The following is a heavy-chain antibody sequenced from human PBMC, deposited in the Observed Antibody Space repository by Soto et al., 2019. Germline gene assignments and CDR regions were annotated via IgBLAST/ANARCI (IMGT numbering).Heavy chain of an antibody. CDR3: ARGFVVTAGPDY. CDR2: IWDDGSDD. J-gene: IGHJ4*02. CDR1: GFTFSTYG. V-gene: IGHV3-33*01. Sequence: QVQLVESGGGVVQPGRSLRLSCAASGFTFSTYGMHWVRQAPGKGLEWVAVIWDDGSDDYYADSVKGRFTISRDNSKNTLYLQMSSLRAEDTAVYYCARGFVVTAGPDYWGQGTLVTVSS. D-gene: IGHD2-21*02.